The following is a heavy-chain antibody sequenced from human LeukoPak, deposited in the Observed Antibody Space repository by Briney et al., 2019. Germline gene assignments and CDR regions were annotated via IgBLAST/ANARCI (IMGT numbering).Heavy chain of an antibody. V-gene: IGHV4-4*02. D-gene: IGHD1-26*01. Sequence: PSGTLSLTCAVSGVSISTNTWWSWVRHTPGKGLEWIGEIFHSESVNSNPSLESRLTISLDKSKNHFSLELTSVTAADTAVYYCARDSPIQIVGATSFDYWGQGTLVTVSS. CDR3: ARDSPIQIVGATSFDY. CDR2: IFHSESV. CDR1: GVSISTNTW. J-gene: IGHJ4*02.